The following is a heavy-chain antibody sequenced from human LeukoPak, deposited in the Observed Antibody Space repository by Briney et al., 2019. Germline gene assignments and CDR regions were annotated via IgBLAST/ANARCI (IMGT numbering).Heavy chain of an antibody. Sequence: GGSLRLSCAASGFSFSEQWMHWVRQAPGKGLVWVSRISSEGTSRGYADSVEGRFTISRDNAKNTLYLQMDSLRDEDTAVYFCATLHIVDTTLADWGQGTLVTVSS. V-gene: IGHV3-74*01. J-gene: IGHJ4*02. CDR1: GFSFSEQW. CDR2: ISSEGTSR. CDR3: ATLHIVDTTLAD. D-gene: IGHD5-18*01.